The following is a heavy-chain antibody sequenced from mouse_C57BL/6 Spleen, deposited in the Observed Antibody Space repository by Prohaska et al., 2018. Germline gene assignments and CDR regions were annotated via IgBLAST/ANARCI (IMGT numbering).Heavy chain of an antibody. V-gene: IGHV1-53*01. Sequence: SVKLSCKASGYTFTSYWMHWVKQSPGQGLEWIGNINPSNGGTNYNEKFKSKATLTVDKSSSTAYMQLSSLTSEDSAVYYCARIGLYGNLFAYWGQGTLVTVSA. CDR1: GYTFTSYW. CDR2: INPSNGGT. J-gene: IGHJ3*01. D-gene: IGHD2-1*01. CDR3: ARIGLYGNLFAY.